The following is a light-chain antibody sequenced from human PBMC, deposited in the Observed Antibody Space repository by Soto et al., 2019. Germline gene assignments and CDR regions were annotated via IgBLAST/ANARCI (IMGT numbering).Light chain of an antibody. CDR2: VAS. V-gene: IGKV1-33*01. Sequence: DIQMTQSPSSLSASVGDRVTITCQASQDISNYLNWYQQKPGQAPKLLIYVASHLETGVPSRFSGRGSGTHFTFTIDSLQPEDLATYYCQQYANLPYTFGRGTKLDVK. J-gene: IGKJ2*01. CDR3: QQYANLPYT. CDR1: QDISNY.